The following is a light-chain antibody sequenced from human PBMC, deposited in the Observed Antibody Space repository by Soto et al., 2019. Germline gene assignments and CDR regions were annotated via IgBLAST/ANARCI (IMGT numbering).Light chain of an antibody. J-gene: IGKJ5*01. CDR2: AAS. Sequence: DIQMTQSPSSVSASVGDRVTITCRASQNIRSWLAWYQQKPGKAPKLLIYAASNLQSGVPSRFSGSGSGTDFTLTIRSLQPEDFATYYCEQVNSFPITYGQGTRLEIK. CDR3: EQVNSFPIT. V-gene: IGKV1-12*01. CDR1: QNIRSW.